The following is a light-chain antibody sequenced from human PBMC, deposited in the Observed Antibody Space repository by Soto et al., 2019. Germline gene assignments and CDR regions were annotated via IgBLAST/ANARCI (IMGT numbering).Light chain of an antibody. V-gene: IGKV1-33*01. CDR3: QQYDKLPPYT. Sequence: DIQMTQSPSSLSASVGDRVTITCQASQDISNYLNWYQQKPGKAPKLLIYDASNLETGVPSRFSGSGSWTDFTFTISSLQPEDIATYYCQQYDKLPPYTFGQGTKLEIK. CDR2: DAS. J-gene: IGKJ2*01. CDR1: QDISNY.